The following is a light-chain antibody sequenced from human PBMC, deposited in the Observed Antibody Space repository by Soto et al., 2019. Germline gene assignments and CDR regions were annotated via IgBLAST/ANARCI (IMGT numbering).Light chain of an antibody. CDR1: QSISSY. Sequence: DIQMPQSPSSLSASVGDRFTITCRASQSISSYLNWYQQKPGKAPKLLIYAASSLQSGVPSRFSGSGSGTDFTLTISSLQPEDFATYYCQQSYSTPRTVGQGTKVDIK. V-gene: IGKV1-39*01. CDR3: QQSYSTPRT. J-gene: IGKJ1*01. CDR2: AAS.